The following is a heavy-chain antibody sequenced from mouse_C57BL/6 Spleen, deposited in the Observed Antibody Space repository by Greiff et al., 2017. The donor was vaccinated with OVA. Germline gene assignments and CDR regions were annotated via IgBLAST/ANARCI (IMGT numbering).Heavy chain of an antibody. J-gene: IGHJ4*01. CDR1: GFTFSSYA. Sequence: EVKLMESGEGLVKPGGSLKLSCAASGFTFSSYAMSWVRQTPEKRLEWVAYISSGGDYIYYADTVKGRFTISRDNARNTLYLQMSSLKSEDTAMYYCTREGLYDYDDAMDYWGQGTSVTVSS. CDR3: TREGLYDYDDAMDY. CDR2: ISSGGDYI. D-gene: IGHD2-4*01. V-gene: IGHV5-9-1*02.